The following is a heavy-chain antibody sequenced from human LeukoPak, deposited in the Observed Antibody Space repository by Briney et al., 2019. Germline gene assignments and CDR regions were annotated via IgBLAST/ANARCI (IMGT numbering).Heavy chain of an antibody. D-gene: IGHD4-17*01. CDR3: ASRARTTSPYYYYYMDV. CDR1: GGSFSGYY. CDR2: INHSGST. J-gene: IGHJ6*03. V-gene: IGHV4-34*01. Sequence: PSETLSLTCAVYGGSFSGYYWSWIRQPPGKGLEWIGEINHSGSTNYSPSLKSRVTISVDTSKNQFSLKLSSVTAADTAVYYCASRARTTSPYYYYYMDVWGKGTTVTVSS.